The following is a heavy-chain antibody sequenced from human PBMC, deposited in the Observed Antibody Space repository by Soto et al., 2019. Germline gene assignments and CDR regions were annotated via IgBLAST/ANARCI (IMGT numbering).Heavy chain of an antibody. CDR2: IYYSGST. CDR1: GGSISSGDYY. Sequence: QVQLQESGPGLVKPSQTLSLTCTVSGGSISSGDYYWSWIRQPPGKGLEWIGYIYYSGSTYYNPSLTSLVIISVDTSKHQFSRKLSSVTAADTAVYYCARVPDVDTAMVYFDYWGQGTLVTVSS. V-gene: IGHV4-30-4*01. D-gene: IGHD5-18*01. CDR3: ARVPDVDTAMVYFDY. J-gene: IGHJ4*02.